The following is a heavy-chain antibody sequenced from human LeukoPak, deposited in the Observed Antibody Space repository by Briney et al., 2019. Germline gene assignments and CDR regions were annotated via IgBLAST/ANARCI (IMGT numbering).Heavy chain of an antibody. D-gene: IGHD3-22*01. V-gene: IGHV3-23*01. CDR2: ISGRGGIT. Sequence: GGSLRLSCAASGFTLSYYAMSWVRPAPGKGLEWVSAISGRGGITYYADSIKGRFTISRGNPENTLFLQLNSPSREDTAVYYCANLGDSSSSYYVSEIYFDYWGQGTLVTVSS. J-gene: IGHJ4*02. CDR1: GFTLSYYA. CDR3: ANLGDSSSSYYVSEIYFDY.